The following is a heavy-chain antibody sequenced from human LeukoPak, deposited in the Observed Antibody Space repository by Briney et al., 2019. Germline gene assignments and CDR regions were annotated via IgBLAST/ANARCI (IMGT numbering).Heavy chain of an antibody. CDR3: AELGITMIGGV. CDR1: GFTFSTFA. Sequence: GGSLRLSCAASGFTFSTFAMIWVRQPPGKGLEWVSYISSSGSTIYYADSVKGRFTISRDNTKNSLYLQMNSLRAEDTAVYYCAELGITMIGGVWGKGTTVTISS. J-gene: IGHJ6*04. CDR2: ISSSGSTI. D-gene: IGHD3-10*02. V-gene: IGHV3-48*03.